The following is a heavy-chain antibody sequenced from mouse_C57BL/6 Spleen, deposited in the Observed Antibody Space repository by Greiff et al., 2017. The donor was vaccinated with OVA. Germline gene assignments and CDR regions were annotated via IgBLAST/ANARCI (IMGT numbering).Heavy chain of an antibody. CDR2: ISSGSSTI. CDR3: AKHYTATVDWYFDV. Sequence: EVQLVESGGGLVKPGGSLKLSCAASGFTFSDYGMHWVRQAPEKGLEWVAYISSGSSTIYYADTVKGRFTISRDNAKNTLFLQMTSLRSEDTAMYYGAKHYTATVDWYFDVWGTGTTVTVSS. V-gene: IGHV5-17*01. J-gene: IGHJ1*03. D-gene: IGHD1-1*01. CDR1: GFTFSDYG.